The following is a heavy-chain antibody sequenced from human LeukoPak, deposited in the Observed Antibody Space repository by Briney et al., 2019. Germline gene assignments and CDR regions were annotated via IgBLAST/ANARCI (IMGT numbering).Heavy chain of an antibody. J-gene: IGHJ4*02. CDR1: GFTFSSYA. CDR3: AKAHPRKGYSSSWYNY. V-gene: IGHV3-23*01. CDR2: ISGSGGST. D-gene: IGHD6-13*01. Sequence: PGGSLRLSCAASGFTFSSYAMSWVRQAPGKGLESVSIISGSGGSTYYADSVKGRFTISRDNSKNTLYLQMNSLRAEDTAVYYCAKAHPRKGYSSSWYNYWGQGTLVTVSS.